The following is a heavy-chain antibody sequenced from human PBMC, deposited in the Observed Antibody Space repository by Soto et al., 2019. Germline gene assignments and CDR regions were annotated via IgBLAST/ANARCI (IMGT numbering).Heavy chain of an antibody. Sequence: SVKVSCKASGDTFSSFAITWVRRAPGQGLQWMGGIIPLFCTVNYAQKFQDRVTITADKSTSTAYMEVSSLRSEDTAIYYCARTLIKPAGTRRYYYTGMDVWGQGTTVTVSS. V-gene: IGHV1-69*06. D-gene: IGHD6-19*01. CDR2: IIPLFCTV. J-gene: IGHJ6*02. CDR1: GDTFSSFA. CDR3: ARTLIKPAGTRRYYYTGMDV.